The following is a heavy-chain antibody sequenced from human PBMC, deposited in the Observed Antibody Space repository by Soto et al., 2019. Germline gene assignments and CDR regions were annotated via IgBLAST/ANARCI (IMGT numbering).Heavy chain of an antibody. Sequence: QGQLVQSGAEVKKPGSSLKVSCKASGATFSSYAITWVRQAPGQGREWMGGIIPIFGTANYAQKFQGRVTITADEYTSTAYMELSSLRSEDTAVYYCVSGGVIVTWLDPWGQGTLVTVSS. J-gene: IGHJ5*02. CDR3: VSGGVIVTWLDP. CDR1: GATFSSYA. D-gene: IGHD3-16*02. CDR2: IIPIFGTA. V-gene: IGHV1-69*01.